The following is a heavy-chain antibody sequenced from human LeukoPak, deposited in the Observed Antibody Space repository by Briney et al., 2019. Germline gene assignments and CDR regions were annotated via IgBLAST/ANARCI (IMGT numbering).Heavy chain of an antibody. CDR3: ASKGYCSGGSCYWIDY. J-gene: IGHJ4*02. D-gene: IGHD2-15*01. CDR2: INIGSSYT. CDR1: GFTFSDYY. Sequence: GGSLRLSCAASGFTFSDYYMSWIRQAPGKGLEWVSYINIGSSYTNYADSVKGRFTISRDNAKSSLYLQMNSLRAEDTAVYYCASKGYCSGGSCYWIDYWGQGTLVTVSS. V-gene: IGHV3-11*06.